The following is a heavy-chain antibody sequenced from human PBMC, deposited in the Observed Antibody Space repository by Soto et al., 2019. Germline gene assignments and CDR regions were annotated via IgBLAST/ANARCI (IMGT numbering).Heavy chain of an antibody. D-gene: IGHD2-15*01. Sequence: GGSLRLSCAASGFTFSSYGMHWVRQAPGKGLEWVAVIWYDGSNKYYADSVKGRFTISRDNSKNTLYLQMNSLRAEDTAVYYCARDCSGGSCYKLLDYWGQGTLVTVSS. CDR1: GFTFSSYG. V-gene: IGHV3-33*01. J-gene: IGHJ4*02. CDR2: IWYDGSNK. CDR3: ARDCSGGSCYKLLDY.